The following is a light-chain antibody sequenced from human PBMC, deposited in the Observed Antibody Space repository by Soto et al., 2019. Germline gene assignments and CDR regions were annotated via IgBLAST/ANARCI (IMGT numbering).Light chain of an antibody. J-gene: IGLJ1*01. CDR2: GNS. CDR3: QSYDNSLSVYV. CDR1: SSNIGAHYD. V-gene: IGLV1-40*01. Sequence: QSVLTQPPSVSGAPGQRVTISCTGSSSNIGAHYDVHWYQQLPGTAPKLLIYGNSNRPSGVPDRFSGSKSGTPASLAITGLQAEDEADYYCQSYDNSLSVYVFGTGTKLTVL.